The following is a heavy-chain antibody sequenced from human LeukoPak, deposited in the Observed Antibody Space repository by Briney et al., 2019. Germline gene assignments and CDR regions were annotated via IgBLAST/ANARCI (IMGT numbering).Heavy chain of an antibody. CDR3: AKETVVVVAATPDAFDI. CDR2: ISGSGGST. D-gene: IGHD2-15*01. CDR1: GFTFSSYA. J-gene: IGHJ3*02. Sequence: GGSLRLSCAASGFTFSSYAMSWVSQAPGKGLEWVSGISGSGGSTHYADSVKDRFTISRDNSKNTLYLQMNSLRAEDTAVYYCAKETVVVVAATPDAFDIWGQGTMVTVSS. V-gene: IGHV3-23*01.